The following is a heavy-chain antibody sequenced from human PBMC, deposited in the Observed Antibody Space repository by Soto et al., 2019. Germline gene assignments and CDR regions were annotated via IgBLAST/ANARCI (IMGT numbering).Heavy chain of an antibody. CDR1: GFTFSSYA. Sequence: GSLRLACSASGFTFSSYAMSWVRQAAGKGLEWVSAISGSGGSTYYADSVKGRFTISRDNSKNTLYLQMNSLRAEDTAVYYCAKDGSGNYRVYGMDVWGQGTTVTVSS. V-gene: IGHV3-23*01. D-gene: IGHD3-10*01. CDR3: AKDGSGNYRVYGMDV. CDR2: ISGSGGST. J-gene: IGHJ6*02.